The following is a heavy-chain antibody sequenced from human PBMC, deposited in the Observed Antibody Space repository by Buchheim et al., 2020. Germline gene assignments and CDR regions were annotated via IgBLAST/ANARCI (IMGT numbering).Heavy chain of an antibody. CDR2: ISSSGSNI. V-gene: IGHV3-48*03. CDR3: AKARESSYYYYGMDV. J-gene: IGHJ6*02. CDR1: GFTFSSYG. D-gene: IGHD5-24*01. Sequence: EVQLVESGGDLVQPGGSLRLSCAASGFTFSSYGMNWVRQAPGKGLEWISYISSSGSNIHHADSVKGRFTISRDNAKNSLYLQMNSLRAEDTAVYYCAKARESSYYYYGMDVWGQGTT.